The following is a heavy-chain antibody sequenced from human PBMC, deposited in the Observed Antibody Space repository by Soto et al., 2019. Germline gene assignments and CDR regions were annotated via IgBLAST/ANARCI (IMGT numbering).Heavy chain of an antibody. CDR1: GFTFRNHY. D-gene: IGHD4-17*01. CDR3: ARGVPYGAAFDY. V-gene: IGHV3-72*01. Sequence: PWGSLKISSAASGFTFRNHYMDWARQAKGKGLEWVGRTRNKANSYTTEYAASVKGRFTISRDDSKNSLYLQMNSLKTEDTAVYYCARGVPYGAAFDYWGQGTLVTVSS. CDR2: TRNKANSYTT. J-gene: IGHJ4*02.